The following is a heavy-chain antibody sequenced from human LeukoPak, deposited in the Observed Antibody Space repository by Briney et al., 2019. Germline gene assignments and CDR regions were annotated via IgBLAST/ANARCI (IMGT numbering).Heavy chain of an antibody. J-gene: IGHJ4*02. CDR2: INHSGST. Sequence: SETLSLTCAVYGESFSGYYWSWIRQPPGKGLEWIGGINHSGSTNYNPSLKSRVTISVDTSKNQFSLKLSSVTAADTAVYYCARGPNYYDSSGYSDYWGQGTLVTVSS. V-gene: IGHV4-34*01. CDR3: ARGPNYYDSSGYSDY. D-gene: IGHD3-22*01. CDR1: GESFSGYY.